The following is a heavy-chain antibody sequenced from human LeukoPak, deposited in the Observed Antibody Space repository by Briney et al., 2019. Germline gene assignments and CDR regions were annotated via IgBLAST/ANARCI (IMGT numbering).Heavy chain of an antibody. D-gene: IGHD2-21*02. CDR2: INPSGGDT. CDR3: ARGRRILMVTPNFDY. Sequence: ASVKVSCKASGGTFISYAVSWVRQAPGQGLEWMGIINPSGGDTTYAQRFQGRVTMTRDMSTSTVYMELSSLKSDETAVYYWARGRRILMVTPNFDYWGQGTLVTVSS. CDR1: GGTFISYA. V-gene: IGHV1-46*01. J-gene: IGHJ4*02.